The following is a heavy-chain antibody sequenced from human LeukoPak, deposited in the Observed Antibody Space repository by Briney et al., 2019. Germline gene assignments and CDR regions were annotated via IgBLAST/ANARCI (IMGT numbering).Heavy chain of an antibody. CDR3: ARGRKYSGYDFARPGPTGDY. V-gene: IGHV4-39*07. Sequence: PSETLSLTCTVSGGSISSSSYYWGWIRQPPGKGLEWIGEINHSGSTNYNPSLKSRVTISVDTSKNQFSLKLSSVTAADTAVYYCARGRKYSGYDFARPGPTGDYWGQGTLVTVSS. CDR2: INHSGST. J-gene: IGHJ4*02. CDR1: GGSISSSSYY. D-gene: IGHD5-12*01.